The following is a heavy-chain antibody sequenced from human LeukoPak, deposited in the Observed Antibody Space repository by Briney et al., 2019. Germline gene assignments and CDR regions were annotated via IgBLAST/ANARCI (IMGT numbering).Heavy chain of an antibody. Sequence: GGSLRLSCAASGFTFSSYWMHWVRQAPGKGLVWVSGTNTDGSSTMYADSVKGRSTIARDNAKNTLYLQMNSLRGEDTAVYYCARPYSSGWVDYWGQGTLVTVSS. J-gene: IGHJ4*02. CDR3: ARPYSSGWVDY. V-gene: IGHV3-74*03. CDR1: GFTFSSYW. CDR2: TNTDGSST. D-gene: IGHD6-19*01.